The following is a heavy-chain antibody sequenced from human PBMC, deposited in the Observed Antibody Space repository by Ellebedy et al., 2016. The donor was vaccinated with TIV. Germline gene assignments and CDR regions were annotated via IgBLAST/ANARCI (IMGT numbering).Heavy chain of an antibody. D-gene: IGHD3-10*01. CDR3: ARGQPEVLLWFGELPLFDP. J-gene: IGHJ5*02. CDR1: GGSISSYY. CDR2: IYTSGST. V-gene: IGHV4-4*07. Sequence: SETLSLTCTVSGGSISSYYWSWIRQPAGKGLEWIGRIYTSGSTNYNPSLKSRVTMSVDTSKNQFSLKLSSVTAADTAVYYCARGQPEVLLWFGELPLFDPWGQGTLVTVSS.